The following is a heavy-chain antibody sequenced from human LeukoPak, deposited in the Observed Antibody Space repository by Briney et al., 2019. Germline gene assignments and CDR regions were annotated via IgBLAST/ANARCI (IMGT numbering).Heavy chain of an antibody. CDR3: ARREASANFDY. V-gene: IGHV5-51*01. D-gene: IGHD2-15*01. Sequence: GESLKISCQGSGYSFSHFWIGWVRQMPGKGLGWMGVIYSGDSDTRYSPSFQGQVTISADRSVSTVYLQWTSLKASDTATYYCARREASANFDYWGQGTLVTVSS. J-gene: IGHJ4*02. CDR2: IYSGDSDT. CDR1: GYSFSHFW.